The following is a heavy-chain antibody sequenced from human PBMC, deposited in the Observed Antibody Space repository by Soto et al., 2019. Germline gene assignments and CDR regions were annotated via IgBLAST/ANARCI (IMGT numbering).Heavy chain of an antibody. CDR2: ISSHSSTL. D-gene: IGHD6-19*01. CDR3: VRDGSGNLYLNWFDP. V-gene: IGHV3-48*02. Sequence: GGSLRLSCAASGFTFSSYSMNWVRQAPGKGLEWISYISSHSSTLYYADSVKGRFTISRDNAGNSLYLQMNSLRDEDTAVYYCVRDGSGNLYLNWFDPWGQGTLVTVSS. CDR1: GFTFSSYS. J-gene: IGHJ5*02.